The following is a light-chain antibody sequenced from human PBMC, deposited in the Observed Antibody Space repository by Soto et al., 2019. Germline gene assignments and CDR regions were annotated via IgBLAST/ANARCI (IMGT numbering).Light chain of an antibody. CDR3: SSYTSSSTLYV. CDR1: SSDVGDYNY. V-gene: IGLV2-14*01. J-gene: IGLJ1*01. Sequence: QSVLTQPASVSGSPGQSITISCTGTSSDVGDYNYVSWYQQHPDKAPKLMIFEVSNRPSGVSNRFSGSKSGNTASLSISGLQAEDEADYYCSSYTSSSTLYVFGTGTKVTVL. CDR2: EVS.